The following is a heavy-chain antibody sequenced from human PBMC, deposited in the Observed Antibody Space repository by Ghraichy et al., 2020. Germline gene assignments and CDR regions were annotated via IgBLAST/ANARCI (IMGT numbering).Heavy chain of an antibody. J-gene: IGHJ2*01. Sequence: LSLTCEGSGFSFSDYSMIWVRLTPRKALEWVSYITGSSITIFYTDSVKGRFTISRDNAKNSLYLQMNRLRAEDTAVYYCARLPLPRRAAVGDWYFDLWGRGTLVAVSS. CDR1: GFSFSDYS. CDR3: ARLPLPRRAAVGDWYFDL. D-gene: IGHD6-13*01. V-gene: IGHV3-48*01. CDR2: ITGSSITI.